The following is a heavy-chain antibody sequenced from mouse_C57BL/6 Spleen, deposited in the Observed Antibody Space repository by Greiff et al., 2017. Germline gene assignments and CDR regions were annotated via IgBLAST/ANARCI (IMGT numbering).Heavy chain of an antibody. CDR1: GYTFTDYE. Sequence: QVQLQQSGAELVRPGASVTLSCKASGYTFTDYEMHWVKQTPVHGLEWIGAIDPETGGTAYNQKFKGKAILTADKSSSTAYMELRSLTSEDSAVXYCTRALIGGYFDVWGTGTTVTVSS. CDR3: TRALIGGYFDV. CDR2: IDPETGGT. J-gene: IGHJ1*03. V-gene: IGHV1-15*01. D-gene: IGHD2-14*01.